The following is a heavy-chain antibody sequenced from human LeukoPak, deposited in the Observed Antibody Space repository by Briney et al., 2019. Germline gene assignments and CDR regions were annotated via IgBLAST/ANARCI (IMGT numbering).Heavy chain of an antibody. CDR3: ARDEGKGGSPTGD. CDR2: IIPIFGTA. D-gene: IGHD1-26*01. V-gene: IGHV1-69*05. J-gene: IGHJ4*02. CDR1: GGTFSSYA. Sequence: VASVKVSCKASGGTFSSYAISWVRQAPGQGLEWMGGIIPIFGTANYAQKFQGRVTITTDESTSTAYVELSSLRSEDTAVYYCARDEGKGGSPTGDWGQGTLVTVSS.